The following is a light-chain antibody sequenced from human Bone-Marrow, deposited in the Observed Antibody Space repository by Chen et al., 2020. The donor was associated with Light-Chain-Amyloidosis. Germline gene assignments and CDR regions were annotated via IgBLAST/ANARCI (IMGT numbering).Light chain of an antibody. CDR3: AAWDGSLDGWV. Sequence: QSVLTQPPSASGTPGQRVTISCSGSSSNIGTKNVNWYQQLPGTAPKLLIYTANQRPSGVPDRCSGSESGTSASLAIGGLQSEDEADYYCAAWDGSLDGWVFGGGTKLTVL. CDR2: TAN. CDR1: SSNIGTKN. V-gene: IGLV1-44*01. J-gene: IGLJ3*02.